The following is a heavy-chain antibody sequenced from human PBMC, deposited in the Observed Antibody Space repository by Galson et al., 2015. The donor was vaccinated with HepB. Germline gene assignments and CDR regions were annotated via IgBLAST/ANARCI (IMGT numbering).Heavy chain of an antibody. D-gene: IGHD4-17*01. Sequence: SLRLSCAASGFTFSDSAMHWVRQASGKGLEWVGRIRNKANSYATTYAAPVKGRFTISRDESKNTLYLQMNSLRAEDTAVYYCARDPDGATYGMDVWGQGTTVTVSS. J-gene: IGHJ6*02. CDR3: ARDPDGATYGMDV. V-gene: IGHV3-73*01. CDR1: GFTFSDSA. CDR2: IRNKANSYAT.